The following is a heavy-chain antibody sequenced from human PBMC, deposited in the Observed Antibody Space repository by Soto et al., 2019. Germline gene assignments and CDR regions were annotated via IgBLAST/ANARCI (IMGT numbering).Heavy chain of an antibody. J-gene: IGHJ4*02. V-gene: IGHV2-70*11. CDR1: GFSLSTSGMC. CDR3: ARSTYYYDSSGYGFYYFDY. Sequence: SGPTLVNPTQTLTLTCTFSGFSLSTSGMCVGWIRQPPGKALEWLARIDWDDDKYYSTSLKTRLTISKDTSKNQVVLTMTNMDPVDTATYYCARSTYYYDSSGYGFYYFDYWGQGTLVTVSS. CDR2: IDWDDDK. D-gene: IGHD3-22*01.